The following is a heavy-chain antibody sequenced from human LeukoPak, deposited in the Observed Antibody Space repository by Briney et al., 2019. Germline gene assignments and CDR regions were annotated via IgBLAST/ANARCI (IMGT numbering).Heavy chain of an antibody. CDR3: ARDSIAVAGDYYYGMDV. CDR2: IYTSGST. CDR1: GGSISSYY. Sequence: PSETLSLTCTVSGGSISSYYWSWIRQPAGKGLEWIGRIYTSGSTNYNPSLKSRVTMSVDTSKSQFSLKLSSVTAADTAVYYCARDSIAVAGDYYYGMDVWGQGTTVTVSS. J-gene: IGHJ6*02. D-gene: IGHD6-19*01. V-gene: IGHV4-4*07.